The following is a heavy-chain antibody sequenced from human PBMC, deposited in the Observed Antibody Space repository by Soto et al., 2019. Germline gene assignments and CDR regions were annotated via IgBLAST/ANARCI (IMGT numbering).Heavy chain of an antibody. D-gene: IGHD1-26*01. V-gene: IGHV3-33*01. J-gene: IGHJ4*02. CDR1: GFTFSSYG. CDR2: IWYDGSNK. CDR3: ASTTDDDDLDPIDY. Sequence: GGSLRLSCAASGFTFSSYGMHWVRQAPGKGLEWVAVIWYDGSNKYYADSVKGRFTISRDNSKNALYLQMNSLRAEDTAVYYCASTTDDDDLDPIDYWGQGTLVTVSS.